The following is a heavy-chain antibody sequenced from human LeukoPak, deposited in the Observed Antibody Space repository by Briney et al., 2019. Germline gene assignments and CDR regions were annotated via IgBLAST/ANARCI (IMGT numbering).Heavy chain of an antibody. Sequence: GESLKISCKGTGYTFTSYWIGWVRQMPGKGLEWMGIIYPGDSDTRYSPSFQGQVTISVDKSINTAYLQRSSLKASDTAMYYCATTSMVRGVIKAFDIWGQGTMVTVSS. D-gene: IGHD3-10*01. J-gene: IGHJ3*02. V-gene: IGHV5-51*01. CDR1: GYTFTSYW. CDR3: ATTSMVRGVIKAFDI. CDR2: IYPGDSDT.